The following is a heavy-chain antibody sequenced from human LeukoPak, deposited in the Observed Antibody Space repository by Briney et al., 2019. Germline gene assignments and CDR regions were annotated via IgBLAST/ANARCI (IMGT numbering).Heavy chain of an antibody. CDR3: ARGGYSGYEFDY. Sequence: KPGESLKISCRASGYSFTNYWIGWVRQMPGKGLEWTGIVYPGDSDTRYSPSFQGQVTISADKSISTAYLQWSSLKASDTAMYFCARGGYSGYEFDYWGQGTLVTVSS. CDR1: GYSFTNYW. V-gene: IGHV5-51*01. CDR2: VYPGDSDT. J-gene: IGHJ4*02. D-gene: IGHD5-12*01.